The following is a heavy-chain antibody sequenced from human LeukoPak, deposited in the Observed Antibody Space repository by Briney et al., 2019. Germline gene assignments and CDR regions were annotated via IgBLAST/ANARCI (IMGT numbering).Heavy chain of an antibody. Sequence: SETLSLTCTVSGGSISSYYWSWIRQPPGKGLEWIGYFYYSGSTNYNPSLKSRVTISVDTSKNQFSLKLSSVTAADTAVYYCARALEGGEWSALDYWGQGTLVTVSS. CDR1: GGSISSYY. V-gene: IGHV4-59*01. D-gene: IGHD3-10*01. CDR2: FYYSGST. CDR3: ARALEGGEWSALDY. J-gene: IGHJ4*02.